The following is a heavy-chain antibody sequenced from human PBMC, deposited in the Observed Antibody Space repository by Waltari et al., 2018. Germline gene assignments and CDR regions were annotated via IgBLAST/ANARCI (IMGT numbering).Heavy chain of an antibody. V-gene: IGHV4-34*01. Sequence: QVQLQQWGAGLLKPSETLSLTCAVYVESFSGYYWSWVRQPPGKGLAGIGEINHSGNTHYNPSLKSRVTISVDTSKNQFSLKLTSVTAADTALYYCAREGSSPLYFDSWGQGTLVTVSS. J-gene: IGHJ4*02. D-gene: IGHD2-15*01. CDR1: VESFSGYY. CDR2: INHSGNT. CDR3: AREGSSPLYFDS.